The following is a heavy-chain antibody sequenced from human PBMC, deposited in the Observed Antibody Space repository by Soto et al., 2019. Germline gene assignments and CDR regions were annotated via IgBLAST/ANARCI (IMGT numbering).Heavy chain of an antibody. CDR2: IYSGGAT. CDR3: ARVGPYYSWSYMLRYNRFGP. J-gene: IGHJ5*02. Sequence: EVQLVDSGGGLIQPGGSLRLSCAAAGFSVSTSHMNWVRQTPGTGLEWVSVIYSGGATYYAASVKGRFIISRDKSKNTVYLEMHSLRAEDTAVYYCARVGPYYSWSYMLRYNRFGPLGQGTLVSVS. V-gene: IGHV3-53*01. CDR1: GFSVSTSH. D-gene: IGHD3-10*01.